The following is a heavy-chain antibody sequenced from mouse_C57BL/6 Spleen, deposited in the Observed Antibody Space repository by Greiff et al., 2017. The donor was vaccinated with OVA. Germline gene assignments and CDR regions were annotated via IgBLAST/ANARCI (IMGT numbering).Heavy chain of an antibody. CDR1: GYTFTDYE. CDR2: IDPETGGT. Sequence: QVQLQQSGAELVRPGASVTLSCKASGYTFTDYEMHWVKQTPVHGLEWIGAIDPETGGTAYNQKFKGKAIRTADKSSSTAYMELRSLTSEDSAVYYCTRKEGFAYWGQGTLGTVSA. CDR3: TRKEGFAY. J-gene: IGHJ3*01. V-gene: IGHV1-15*01.